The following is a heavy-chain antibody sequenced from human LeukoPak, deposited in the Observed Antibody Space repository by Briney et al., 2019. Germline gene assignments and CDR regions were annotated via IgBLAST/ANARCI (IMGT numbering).Heavy chain of an antibody. V-gene: IGHV3-23*01. J-gene: IGHJ4*02. Sequence: QPGGSLRLSCAASGFTFSSYAMSWVRQAPGKGLEWVSGISGSGGSTYYADSVKGRFTISRDNSKDTLYVQMNSLRVEDTAVYYCAKGLINRYGSRGQFDYLGQGTLVTVSS. D-gene: IGHD3-10*01. CDR3: AKGLINRYGSRGQFDY. CDR1: GFTFSSYA. CDR2: ISGSGGST.